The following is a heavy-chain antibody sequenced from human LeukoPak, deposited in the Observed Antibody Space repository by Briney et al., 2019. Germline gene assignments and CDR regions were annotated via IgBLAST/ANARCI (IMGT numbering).Heavy chain of an antibody. CDR2: IYPGDSDT. J-gene: IGHJ6*02. CDR1: GYTFTTYW. V-gene: IGHV5-51*01. CDR3: ARPYCSGGSCYYYDMDV. Sequence: GESLKISCKGSGYTFTTYWIGWVRQMPGKGLEWMGIIYPGDSDTRYSPSFQGQVTISADKSISTAYLQWSSLKASDTAMYYCARPYCSGGSCYYYDMDVWGQGTTVIVSS. D-gene: IGHD2-15*01.